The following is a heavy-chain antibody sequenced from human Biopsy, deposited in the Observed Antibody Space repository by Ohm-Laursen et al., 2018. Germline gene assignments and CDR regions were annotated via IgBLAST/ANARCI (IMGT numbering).Heavy chain of an antibody. V-gene: IGHV1-18*01. CDR3: ARERGGYKRTDY. J-gene: IGHJ4*02. CDR2: INTYNGNT. D-gene: IGHD5-24*01. CDR1: GYTFTSYG. Sequence: SVKVSCKASGYTFTSYGISWVRQAPGQGLEWMGWINTYNGNTNYAHNLQGRVTMNTDTSTSTAYMELRSLRSDDTAVYNCARERGGYKRTDYWGQGTLVTVSS.